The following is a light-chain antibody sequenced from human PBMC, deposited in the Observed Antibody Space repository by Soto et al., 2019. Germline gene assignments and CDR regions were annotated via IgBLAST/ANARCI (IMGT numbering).Light chain of an antibody. Sequence: DIQMTQSPPSVSASVGDRVTITCRASQDIRNSLAWYQQTPGKAPKLLIHGASSLYRGVSSRFSGGGTGADLTLTISSLQPEDFATYYCQQTSAFPRTFGQGTKVDVK. CDR3: QQTSAFPRT. CDR2: GAS. CDR1: QDIRNS. J-gene: IGKJ1*01. V-gene: IGKV1-12*01.